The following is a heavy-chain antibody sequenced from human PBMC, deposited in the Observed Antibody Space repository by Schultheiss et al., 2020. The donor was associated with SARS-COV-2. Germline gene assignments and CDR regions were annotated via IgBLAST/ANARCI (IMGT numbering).Heavy chain of an antibody. V-gene: IGHV3-33*01. J-gene: IGHJ4*02. CDR1: GFTFSSYG. CDR2: IWYDGSNK. D-gene: IGHD3-10*01. CDR3: AREEYYYGSGSYYYPFDY. Sequence: GGSLRLSCAASGFTFSSYGMHWVRQAPGKGLEWVAVIWYDGSNKYYADSVKGRFTISRDNSKNTLYLQMNSLRAEDTAVYYCAREEYYYGSGSYYYPFDYWGQGILVTVSS.